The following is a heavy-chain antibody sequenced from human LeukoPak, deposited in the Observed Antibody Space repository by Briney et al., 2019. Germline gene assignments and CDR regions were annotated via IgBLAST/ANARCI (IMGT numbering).Heavy chain of an antibody. V-gene: IGHV4-59*01. D-gene: IGHD6-19*01. CDR1: GGSISSYC. CDR3: ARVVAVAGKNYFDY. Sequence: SETLSLTCTVSGGSISSYCWSWLRQPPGKGLEWIGYIYYSGSTNYNPSLKSRVTISVDTSKNQFSLKLSSVTAADTAVYYCARVVAVAGKNYFDYWGQGTLVTVSS. J-gene: IGHJ4*02. CDR2: IYYSGST.